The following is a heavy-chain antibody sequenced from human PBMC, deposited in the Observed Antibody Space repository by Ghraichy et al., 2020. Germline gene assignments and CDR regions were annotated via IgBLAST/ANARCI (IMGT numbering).Heavy chain of an antibody. J-gene: IGHJ4*02. CDR2: IIPIFGTA. CDR3: ARDGAIAAAGFVY. V-gene: IGHV1-69*13. D-gene: IGHD6-13*01. CDR1: GGTFSSYA. Sequence: SVKVSCKASGGTFSSYAISWVRQAPGQGLEWMGGIIPIFGTANYAQKFQGRVTITADESTSTAYMELSSLRSEDTAVYYCARDGAIAAAGFVYWGQGTLVTVSS.